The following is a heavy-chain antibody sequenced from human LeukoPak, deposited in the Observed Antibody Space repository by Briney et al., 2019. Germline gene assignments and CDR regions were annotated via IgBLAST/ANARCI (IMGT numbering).Heavy chain of an antibody. CDR1: GFTFSSYT. J-gene: IGHJ4*02. D-gene: IGHD2-2*02. Sequence: GGSLRLSCAASGFTFSSYTMRWVRQAPGKGLEWVSAISDSGDSTYYADSVKGRFTISRDNSKNTLYLQMNSLRAEDTAVYYCAKPDCSSTSCYTLDSWGQGTLVTVSS. CDR3: AKPDCSSTSCYTLDS. CDR2: ISDSGDST. V-gene: IGHV3-23*01.